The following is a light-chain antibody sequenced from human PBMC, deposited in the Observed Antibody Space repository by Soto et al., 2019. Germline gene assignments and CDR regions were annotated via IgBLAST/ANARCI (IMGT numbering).Light chain of an antibody. CDR2: EVT. J-gene: IGLJ1*01. Sequence: QSALTQHTSVSGSPGQSITISCTGTSRDVGGYNSVSWYQQHPGKAPKLMIYEVTNRPSGVSNRFSGSKSGNTASLTISGLQAEDEADYYCSSYTSGSALYVFGTGTKVTVL. CDR1: SRDVGGYNS. CDR3: SSYTSGSALYV. V-gene: IGLV2-14*01.